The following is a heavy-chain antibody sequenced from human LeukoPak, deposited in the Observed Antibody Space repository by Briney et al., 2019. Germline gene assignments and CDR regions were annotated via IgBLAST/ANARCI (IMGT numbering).Heavy chain of an antibody. CDR1: GYTFTSYG. CDR2: ISAYNGNT. CDR3: ARDLVPTPGAVVVPAAILGDAFDI. Sequence: ASVKVSCKASGYTFTSYGISWVRQAPGQGLEWMGWISAYNGNTNYAQKLQGRVTMTTDTSTGTAYMELRSLRSDDTAVYYCARDLVPTPGAVVVPAAILGDAFDIWGQGTMVTVSS. D-gene: IGHD2-2*01. V-gene: IGHV1-18*01. J-gene: IGHJ3*02.